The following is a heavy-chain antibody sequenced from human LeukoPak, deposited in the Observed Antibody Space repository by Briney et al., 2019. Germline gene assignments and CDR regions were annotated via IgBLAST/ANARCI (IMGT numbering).Heavy chain of an antibody. CDR3: ARLRWHSSGYYYPHYYYGMDV. J-gene: IGHJ6*02. Sequence: SETLSLTCTVSGGSISSSSYYWGWIRQPPGKGLEWIGRIYYSGSTYYNPSLKSRVTISVDTSKNQFSLKLSSVTAADTAVYYCARLRWHSSGYYYPHYYYGMDVWGQGTTVTVSS. D-gene: IGHD3-22*01. CDR2: IYYSGST. CDR1: GGSISSSSYY. V-gene: IGHV4-39*01.